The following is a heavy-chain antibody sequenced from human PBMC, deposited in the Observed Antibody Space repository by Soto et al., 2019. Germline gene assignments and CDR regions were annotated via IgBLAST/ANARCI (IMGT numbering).Heavy chain of an antibody. J-gene: IGHJ3*02. CDR3: AKRYCSGGSCYSDDAFDI. Sequence: EVQLLESGGGLVQPGGSLRLSCAASGFTFSSYAMSWVRQAPGKGLEWVSAISGGGGSTYYADSVKGRFTISRDNSKNTLYLQMNSLRAEDTAVYYCAKRYCSGGSCYSDDAFDIWGQGTMVTVSS. V-gene: IGHV3-23*01. CDR1: GFTFSSYA. CDR2: ISGGGGST. D-gene: IGHD2-15*01.